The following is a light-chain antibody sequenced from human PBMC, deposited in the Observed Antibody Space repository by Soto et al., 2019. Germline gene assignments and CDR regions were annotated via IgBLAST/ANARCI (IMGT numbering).Light chain of an antibody. V-gene: IGKV1-39*01. CDR2: GAS. Sequence: DIQITHSPSSLSASVGDRVTITCRGSLNIGDSLSWFQQKAGKPPTQLIYGASALQSGVPVRFSGSASGTDFTLTIRNMQREDFATYYCLQTYNLPRTLGQGTKVDIK. CDR3: LQTYNLPRT. CDR1: LNIGDS. J-gene: IGKJ1*01.